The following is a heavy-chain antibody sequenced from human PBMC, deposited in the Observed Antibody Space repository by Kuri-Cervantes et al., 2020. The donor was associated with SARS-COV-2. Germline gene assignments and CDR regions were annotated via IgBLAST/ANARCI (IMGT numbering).Heavy chain of an antibody. D-gene: IGHD2-21*01. CDR2: ISHDGKNK. Sequence: GESLKISCAASGFNFSRTDMHWVRQAPGKGLEWVAVISHDGKNKKCIASRKGRFTISRDNSQNTLYLHMKSLRSEDTAMYHCAKDRVGVQDFWGQGTLVTVSS. CDR3: AKDRVGVQDF. V-gene: IGHV3-30*18. J-gene: IGHJ4*02. CDR1: GFNFSRTD.